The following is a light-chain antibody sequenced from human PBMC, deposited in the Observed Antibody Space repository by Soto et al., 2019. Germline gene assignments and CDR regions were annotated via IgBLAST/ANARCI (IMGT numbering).Light chain of an antibody. CDR1: QSLSSSY. J-gene: IGKJ4*01. CDR2: GAS. Sequence: EIVLTQSPCTLSLSPGDRATLSCRASQSLSSSYLVWYQQKPGQAPRLLIYGASTRATGIPDRFSGSGSGTDFTLTISRLEPEDFVVYFCQQYGSSPLTFGGGTKVDIK. CDR3: QQYGSSPLT. V-gene: IGKV3-20*01.